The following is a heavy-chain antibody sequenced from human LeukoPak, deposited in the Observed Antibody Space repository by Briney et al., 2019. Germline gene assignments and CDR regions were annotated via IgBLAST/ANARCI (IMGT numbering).Heavy chain of an antibody. D-gene: IGHD2-21*01. CDR3: ARDNQLLFPINGMDV. Sequence: GGSLRLSCAASGFTFSDYYMSWIRQAPGKGLEWVPYISSSGNTIYYADSVKGRFTISRDNAKNSLSLQMNSLRAEDTAVYYCARDNQLLFPINGMDVWGQGTTVTVSS. CDR2: ISSSGNTI. V-gene: IGHV3-11*01. J-gene: IGHJ6*02. CDR1: GFTFSDYY.